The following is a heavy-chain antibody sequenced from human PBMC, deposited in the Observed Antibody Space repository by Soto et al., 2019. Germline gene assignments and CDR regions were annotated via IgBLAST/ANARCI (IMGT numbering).Heavy chain of an antibody. CDR2: IYYSGST. D-gene: IGHD6-19*01. V-gene: IGHV4-39*01. Sequence: PSETLSLTCTVSCGSISSSSYYWGWIRQPPGKGLEWIGSIYYSGSTYYNPSLKSRVTISVDTSQNQFSLKPSSVTAADTAVYYCARRRIAVAGTEDYYFDYWGQGTLVTVSS. J-gene: IGHJ4*02. CDR1: CGSISSSSYY. CDR3: ARRRIAVAGTEDYYFDY.